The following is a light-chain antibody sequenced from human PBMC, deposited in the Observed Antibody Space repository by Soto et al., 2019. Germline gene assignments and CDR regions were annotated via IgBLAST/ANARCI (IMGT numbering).Light chain of an antibody. V-gene: IGKV1-5*01. CDR1: QSISSW. J-gene: IGKJ1*01. CDR2: DAS. CDR3: QQYNSYWT. Sequence: DIQMTQSPSTVSASVGDRVTITCRASQSISSWLAWYQQKPGKAPKLLIYDASSLESGVPSRFSGSGSGTEFTLTISSLQPDDFATYYCQQYNSYWTFGQGTKADI.